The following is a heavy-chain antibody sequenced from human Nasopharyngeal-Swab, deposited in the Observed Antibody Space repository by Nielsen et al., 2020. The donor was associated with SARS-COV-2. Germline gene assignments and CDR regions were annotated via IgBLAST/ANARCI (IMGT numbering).Heavy chain of an antibody. V-gene: IGHV3-48*03. CDR3: ARGGGGSSGYYFDF. Sequence: GESLKISCAASGFTFDIYEMDWVRQAPGKGLEWVSYISSTGSTMYYAGSVKGRFTISRDNAKNSLYLQMNSLRAEDTAVYYCARGGGGSSGYYFDFWGQGTPVTVSS. J-gene: IGHJ4*02. CDR1: GFTFDIYE. D-gene: IGHD3-22*01. CDR2: ISSTGSTM.